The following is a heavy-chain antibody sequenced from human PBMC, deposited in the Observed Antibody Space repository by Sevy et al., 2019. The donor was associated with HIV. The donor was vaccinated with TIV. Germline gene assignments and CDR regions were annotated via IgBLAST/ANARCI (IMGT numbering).Heavy chain of an antibody. V-gene: IGHV3-7*01. CDR2: IKADGSDK. J-gene: IGHJ4*02. Sequence: GGSLRLSCAASGFTFAKYSMSWVRQAPGKGLEWVANIKADGSDKHYVDSVEGRFTISGDNAKNLLFLQMNSLRVEDTAVYYCAHETFGRFESWGQGTLVTVSS. CDR3: AHETFGRFES. D-gene: IGHD3-16*01. CDR1: GFTFAKYS.